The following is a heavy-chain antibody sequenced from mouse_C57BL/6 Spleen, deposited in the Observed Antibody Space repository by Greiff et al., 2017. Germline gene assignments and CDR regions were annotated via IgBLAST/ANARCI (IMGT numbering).Heavy chain of an antibody. D-gene: IGHD2-4*01. CDR3: TRERDYDGGGHLDY. CDR2: IRNKANNHAT. V-gene: IGHV6-6*01. J-gene: IGHJ2*01. Sequence: EVQLVESGGGLVQPGGSMKLSCAASGFTFSDDWMDWVRQSPEKGLEWVAEIRNKANNHATYYAESVKGRFTISRDDSKSSVYLQMNSLRAEDTDIYYWTRERDYDGGGHLDYWGQGTTLTVSS. CDR1: GFTFSDDW.